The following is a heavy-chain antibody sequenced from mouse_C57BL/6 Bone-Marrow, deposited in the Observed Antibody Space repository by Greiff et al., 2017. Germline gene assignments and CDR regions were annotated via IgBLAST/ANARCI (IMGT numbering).Heavy chain of an antibody. J-gene: IGHJ3*01. CDR2: IHPNSGST. CDR1: GYTFTSYW. CDR3: TRERSGAWFAY. V-gene: IGHV1-64*01. Sequence: VQLQQPGAELVKPGASVKLSCKASGYTFTSYWMHWVKQRPGQGLEWIGMIHPNSGSTNYNEKLKSKATLTVDKSSITAYMQLSSLTSEDSAVYYCTRERSGAWFAYWGQGTLVTVSA. D-gene: IGHD4-1*01.